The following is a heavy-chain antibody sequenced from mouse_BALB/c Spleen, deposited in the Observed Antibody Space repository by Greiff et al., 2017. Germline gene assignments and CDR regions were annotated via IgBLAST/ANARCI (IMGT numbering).Heavy chain of an antibody. CDR1: GFTFSSYT. Sequence: EVMLVESGGGLVQPGGSLKLSCAASGFTFSSYTMSWVRQTPEKRLEWVAYISNGGGSTYYPDTVKGRFTISRDNAKNTLYLQMSSLKSEDTAMYYCARHVYYYGSSWYFDVWGAGTTVTVSS. V-gene: IGHV5-12-2*01. D-gene: IGHD1-1*01. CDR2: ISNGGGST. CDR3: ARHVYYYGSSWYFDV. J-gene: IGHJ1*01.